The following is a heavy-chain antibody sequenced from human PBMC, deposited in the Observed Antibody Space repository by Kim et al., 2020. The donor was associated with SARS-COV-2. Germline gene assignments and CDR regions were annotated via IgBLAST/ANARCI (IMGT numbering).Heavy chain of an antibody. CDR1: GYTFTSYA. D-gene: IGHD3-10*01. V-gene: IGHV1-3*01. Sequence: ASVKVSCKASGYTFTSYAMHWVRQAPGQRLEWMGWINAGNGNTKYSQKFQGRVTITRDTSASTAYMELSSLRSEDTAVYYCARAHWPSYYGSGNWFDPWGQGTLVTVSS. J-gene: IGHJ5*02. CDR3: ARAHWPSYYGSGNWFDP. CDR2: INAGNGNT.